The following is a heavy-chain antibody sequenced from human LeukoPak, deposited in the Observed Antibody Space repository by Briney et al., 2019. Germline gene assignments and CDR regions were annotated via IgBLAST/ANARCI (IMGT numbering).Heavy chain of an antibody. Sequence: PGGSLRLSCAASGFTFTSYAMSWVRQAPGKGLERVSVLTGDGNTYYADSVKGRFTNSRDDSKNTLFLQMNSLRAEDTAVYFCAKTRGGPTSPDDYWGQGTLVTVSS. V-gene: IGHV3-23*01. CDR3: AKTRGGPTSPDDY. CDR2: LTGDGNT. J-gene: IGHJ4*02. D-gene: IGHD2-15*01. CDR1: GFTFTSYA.